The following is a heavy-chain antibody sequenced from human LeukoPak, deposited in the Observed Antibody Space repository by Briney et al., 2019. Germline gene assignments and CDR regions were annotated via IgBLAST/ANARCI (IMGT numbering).Heavy chain of an antibody. CDR3: ARDINSRRQSDY. CDR2: ISSGNSYM. D-gene: IGHD4-23*01. V-gene: IGHV3-21*01. J-gene: IGHJ4*02. CDR1: GFTFTSYS. Sequence: GGSLRLSCAASGFTFTSYSMNWVRQAPGKGLEWVSSISSGNSYMYCADSVKGRFTISRDNAKNSLYLQMNSLRAEDTAVYYCARDINSRRQSDYWGQGTLVTVSS.